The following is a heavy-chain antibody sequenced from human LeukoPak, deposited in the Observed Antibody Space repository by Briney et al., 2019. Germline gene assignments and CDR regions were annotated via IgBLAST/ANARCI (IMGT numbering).Heavy chain of an antibody. CDR3: ARELLPKLGWFAYANGDDAFDA. D-gene: IGHD3-10*01. V-gene: IGHV1-2*02. CDR1: GYGFTSYH. J-gene: IGHJ3*01. CDR2: VNPKTGRT. Sequence: ASVKVSCKAFGYGFTSYHLHWVRQAPRQGLEWMGWVNPKTGRTNYARKFQGRVTMTRDTSINTVNMELSRLTSDDTAVYSCARELLPKLGWFAYANGDDAFDARGQGTMITVS.